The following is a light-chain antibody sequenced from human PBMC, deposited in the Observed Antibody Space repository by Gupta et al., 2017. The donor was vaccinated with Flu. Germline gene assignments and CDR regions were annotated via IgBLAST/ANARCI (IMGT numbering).Light chain of an antibody. V-gene: IGKV2-28*01. CDR2: LTS. CDR1: RSSLHSNGYNY. J-gene: IGKJ1*01. Sequence: VAPGETASISCRSSRSSLHSNGYNYLDQYVQKPGQTPQLLSYLTSNRASPVPDRFIGWGSGTDFTLTIRRVDPEDIEVYYCNQTLPSPVAFGPGTKVEIK. CDR3: NQTLPSPVA.